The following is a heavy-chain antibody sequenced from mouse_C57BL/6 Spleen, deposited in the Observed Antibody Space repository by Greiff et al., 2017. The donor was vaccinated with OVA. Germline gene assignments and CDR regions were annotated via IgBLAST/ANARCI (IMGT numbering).Heavy chain of an antibody. CDR3: ARSLMIKKFAY. Sequence: QVQLKESGAELVKPGASVKISCKASGYAFSSYWMNWVKQRPGKGLEWIGQIYPGDGDTNYNGKFKGKATLTADKSSSTAYMQLSSLTSEDSAVYFCARSLMIKKFAYWGQGTLVTVSS. D-gene: IGHD2-4*01. J-gene: IGHJ3*01. CDR2: IYPGDGDT. V-gene: IGHV1-80*01. CDR1: GYAFSSYW.